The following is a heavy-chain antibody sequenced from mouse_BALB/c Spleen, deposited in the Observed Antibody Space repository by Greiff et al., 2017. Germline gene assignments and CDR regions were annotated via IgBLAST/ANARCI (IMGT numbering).Heavy chain of an antibody. CDR3: ARNSHYGRAMDY. Sequence: QVQLQQSGPGLVQPSQSLSITCTVSGFSLTSYGVHWVRQSPGKGLEWLGVIWSGGSTDYNAAFISRLSISKDNSKSQVFFKMKSLQANDTAIYYCARNSHYGRAMDYWGQGTSVTVSS. CDR2: IWSGGST. J-gene: IGHJ4*01. V-gene: IGHV2-2*02. D-gene: IGHD2-1*01. CDR1: GFSLTSYG.